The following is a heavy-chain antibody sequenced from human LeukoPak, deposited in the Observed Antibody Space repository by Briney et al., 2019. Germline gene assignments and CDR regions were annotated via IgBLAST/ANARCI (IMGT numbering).Heavy chain of an antibody. CDR1: GGSISSSSYY. J-gene: IGHJ4*02. V-gene: IGHV4-61*01. Sequence: SETLSLTCTVSGGSISSSSYYWTWIRQSPGKGLEWMGYIYHSGSTKYNPSLESRVTISVDTSKNQFSLKLRSATAADTAVYYCARSSRGLGYDFPFDYWGQGTLVTVSS. CDR2: IYHSGST. CDR3: ARSSRGLGYDFPFDY. D-gene: IGHD3-3*01.